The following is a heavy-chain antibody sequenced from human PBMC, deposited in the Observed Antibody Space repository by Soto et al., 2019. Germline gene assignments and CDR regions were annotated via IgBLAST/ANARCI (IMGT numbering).Heavy chain of an antibody. CDR2: INAGNGNT. CDR3: ARGAWRVTMVRGVMGLDAFDI. V-gene: IGHV1-3*01. Sequence: ASVKVSCKASGYTFTSYARHWVRQAPGQRLEWMGWINAGNGNTKYSQKFQGRVTITRDTSASTAYMELSSLRSEDTAVYYCARGAWRVTMVRGVMGLDAFDIWGQGTMVTVSS. J-gene: IGHJ3*02. CDR1: GYTFTSYA. D-gene: IGHD3-10*01.